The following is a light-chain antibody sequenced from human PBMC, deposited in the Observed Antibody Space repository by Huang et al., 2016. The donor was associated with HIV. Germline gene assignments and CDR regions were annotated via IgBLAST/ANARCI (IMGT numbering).Light chain of an antibody. J-gene: IGKJ2*01. CDR3: MQALQTPH. CDR1: QSLLQSNGNNY. CDR2: LGS. Sequence: DIVLTQSPLSLPVTPGEPASISCRSSQSLLQSNGNNYLDWYLQKQGQSPQLLIFLGSNRASGVTDRFSGSGSGTDFTLKISRVEAEDVGVYYCMQALQTPHFGQGTKLDI. V-gene: IGKV2-28*01.